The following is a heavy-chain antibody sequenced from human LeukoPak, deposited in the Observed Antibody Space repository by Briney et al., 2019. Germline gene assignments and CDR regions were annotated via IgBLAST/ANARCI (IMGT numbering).Heavy chain of an antibody. CDR1: GYSFTCYW. CDR3: AREYSYGPMNWFDP. Sequence: VESLKVSCEGSGYSFTCYWICCVREMPRKGREWMGTIYPGDSDTRYSPSFQGQVTISADKPSSTSYLQWSSLKASDTAMYYCAREYSYGPMNWFDPWGQGTLVTVSS. V-gene: IGHV5-51*01. D-gene: IGHD5-18*01. CDR2: IYPGDSDT. J-gene: IGHJ5*02.